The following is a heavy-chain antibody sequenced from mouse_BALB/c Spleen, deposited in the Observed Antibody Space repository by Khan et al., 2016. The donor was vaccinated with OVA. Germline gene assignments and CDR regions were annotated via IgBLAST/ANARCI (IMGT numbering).Heavy chain of an antibody. V-gene: IGHV1-37*01. CDR2: INPNNGDA. CDR3: TRSGYGGFAY. D-gene: IGHD3-1*01. Sequence: EVQLQESGPDLVKPGASMKISCKASGYSFTAYIMNWVRQSHGKNLEWIGLINPNNGDATYNQKFKGKATLTVDKSSSTAYMELLSLTSEDSAVFYCTRSGYGGFAYWGQGTLVTVS. J-gene: IGHJ3*01. CDR1: GYSFTAYI.